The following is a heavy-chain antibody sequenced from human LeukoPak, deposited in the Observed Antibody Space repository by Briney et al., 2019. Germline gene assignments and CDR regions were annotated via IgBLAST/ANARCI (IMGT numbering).Heavy chain of an antibody. CDR3: ARGQGWPPYYYYGMDV. Sequence: PSQTLSLTCAVSGGSISSGGYSWSWIRQPPGKGLEWIGYIYHSGSTYYNPSLKSRVTISVDTSKNQFSLKLSSVTAADTAVYYCARGQGWPPYYYYGMDVWGQGTTVTVSS. D-gene: IGHD6-19*01. J-gene: IGHJ6*02. V-gene: IGHV4-30-2*01. CDR2: IYHSGST. CDR1: GGSISSGGYS.